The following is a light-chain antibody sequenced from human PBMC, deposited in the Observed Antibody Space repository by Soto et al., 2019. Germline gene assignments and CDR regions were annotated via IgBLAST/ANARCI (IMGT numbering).Light chain of an antibody. CDR2: DTS. CDR1: QTLSNSF. V-gene: IGKV3-20*01. Sequence: EIVLTPSPGTLSLSPVERATLSCRASQTLSNSFIAWYQQKPGQAPRLLIYDTSSRATGVPDRYSASGSGTDFTLTISRLEPEDFAVFVGQQYGTSEIIFGQGTRLEIK. CDR3: QQYGTSEII. J-gene: IGKJ5*01.